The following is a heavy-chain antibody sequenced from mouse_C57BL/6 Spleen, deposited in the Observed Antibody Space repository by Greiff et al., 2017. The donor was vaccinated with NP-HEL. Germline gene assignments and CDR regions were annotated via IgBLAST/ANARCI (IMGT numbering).Heavy chain of an antibody. CDR3: ACLPYIGAGDY. Sequence: EVQLQQSGPELVKPGASVKISCKASGYTFTDYYMNWVKQSHGKSLEWIGDINPNNGGTSYNQKFKGKATLTVDKSSSTAYMELRSLTSEDSAVYYCACLPYIGAGDYWGQGTSVTVSS. CDR1: GYTFTDYY. CDR2: INPNNGGT. J-gene: IGHJ4*01. D-gene: IGHD3-3*01. V-gene: IGHV1-26*01.